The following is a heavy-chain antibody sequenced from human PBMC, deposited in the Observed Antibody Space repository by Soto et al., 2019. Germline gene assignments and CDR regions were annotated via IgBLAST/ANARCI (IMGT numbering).Heavy chain of an antibody. CDR3: ARGRRGFWSGYYGRNYYGMDA. CDR2: INHSGST. J-gene: IGHJ6*02. CDR1: GGSFSGYY. D-gene: IGHD3-3*01. Sequence: SETLSLTCAVYGGSFSGYYWSWIRQPPGKGLEWIGEINHSGSTNYNPSLKSRVTISVDTSKNQFSLKLSSVTAADTAVYYCARGRRGFWSGYYGRNYYGMDAWGQGTTVTVSS. V-gene: IGHV4-34*01.